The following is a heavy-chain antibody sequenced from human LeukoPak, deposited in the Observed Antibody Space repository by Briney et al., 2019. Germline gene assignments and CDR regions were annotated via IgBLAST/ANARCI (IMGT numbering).Heavy chain of an antibody. CDR1: GGSISSGSYY. Sequence: SQTLSLTCTVSGGSISSGSYYWSWIRQPAGKGLEWIGRIYTSGSTNYNPSLKSRVTISVDTSKNQFSLKLSSVTAADTAVYYCAREKAAAGFDYWGQGTLVTVSS. D-gene: IGHD6-13*01. J-gene: IGHJ4*02. CDR3: AREKAAAGFDY. V-gene: IGHV4-61*02. CDR2: IYTSGST.